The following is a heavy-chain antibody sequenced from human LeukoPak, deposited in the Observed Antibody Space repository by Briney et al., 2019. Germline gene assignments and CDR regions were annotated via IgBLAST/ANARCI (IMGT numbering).Heavy chain of an antibody. V-gene: IGHV4-34*01. CDR3: ARGGVYYYGMDV. J-gene: IGHJ6*02. Sequence: SETLSLTCAVYGGSFSGYYWSWIRQPPGKGLEWIGEISHSGSTNYNPSLKSRVTISVDTSKNQFSLKLSSVTAADTAVYYCARGGVYYYGMDVWGQGTTVTVSS. CDR2: ISHSGST. CDR1: GGSFSGYY.